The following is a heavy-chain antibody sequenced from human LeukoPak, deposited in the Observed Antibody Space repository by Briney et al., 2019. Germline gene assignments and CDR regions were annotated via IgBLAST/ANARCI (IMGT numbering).Heavy chain of an antibody. CDR1: GFTFSDYY. Sequence: GGSLRLSCAASGFTFSDYYMSWVRQAPGKGLEWVSYISSSSSYTKYADSVKGRFTISRDNAKNSLYLQVNSLRAEDTAVYYCARGTGTTAYFDYWGQGTLVTVSS. J-gene: IGHJ4*02. CDR3: ARGTGTTAYFDY. D-gene: IGHD1-1*01. V-gene: IGHV3-11*06. CDR2: ISSSSSYT.